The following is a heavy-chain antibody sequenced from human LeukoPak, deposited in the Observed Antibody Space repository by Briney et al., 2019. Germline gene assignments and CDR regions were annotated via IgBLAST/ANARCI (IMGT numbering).Heavy chain of an antibody. CDR1: GGSFSGYY. V-gene: IGHV4-34*01. D-gene: IGHD5-24*01. CDR2: INHSGST. J-gene: IGHJ3*02. Sequence: SETLSLTCAVYGGSFSGYYWSWIRQPPGKGLEWIGEINHSGSTNYNPSLKSRVTISVDTSKNQFSLKLSSVTAADTAVYYCARPRPGDGYNSGAFDIWGQGTMVTISS. CDR3: ARPRPGDGYNSGAFDI.